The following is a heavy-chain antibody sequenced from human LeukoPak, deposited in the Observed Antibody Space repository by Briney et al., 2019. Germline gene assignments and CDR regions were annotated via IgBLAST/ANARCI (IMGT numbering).Heavy chain of an antibody. Sequence: SGGSLRLSCAASGFTFSSYAMHWVRQAPDKGLEWVAIISYDGSNKYYADSVKGRFTISRDNSKNTLYLQMNSLRAEDTAVYYCAKDHMIAVAGLLDYWGQGTLVTVSS. CDR3: AKDHMIAVAGLLDY. V-gene: IGHV3-30-3*01. CDR2: ISYDGSNK. CDR1: GFTFSSYA. J-gene: IGHJ4*02. D-gene: IGHD6-19*01.